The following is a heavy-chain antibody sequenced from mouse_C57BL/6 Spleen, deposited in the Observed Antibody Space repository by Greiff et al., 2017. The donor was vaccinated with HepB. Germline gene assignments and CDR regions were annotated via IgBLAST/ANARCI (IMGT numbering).Heavy chain of an antibody. V-gene: IGHV1-85*01. Sequence: VQLQQSGPELVKPGASVKLSCKASGYTFTSYDINWVKQRPGQGLEWIGWIYPRDGSTKYNEKFKGKATLTVDTTSSTAYMELHSLTSEDSAVYFCASHYYGSSNWYFDVWGTGTTVTVSS. J-gene: IGHJ1*03. CDR2: IYPRDGST. D-gene: IGHD1-1*01. CDR1: GYTFTSYD. CDR3: ASHYYGSSNWYFDV.